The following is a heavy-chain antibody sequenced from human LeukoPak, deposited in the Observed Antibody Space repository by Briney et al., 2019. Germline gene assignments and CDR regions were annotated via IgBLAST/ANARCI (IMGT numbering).Heavy chain of an antibody. CDR3: AGLRVAARGYPAIIDY. D-gene: IGHD3-3*01. CDR2: IYYSGNT. CDR1: GGSISSSSYY. Sequence: KPSETLSLTCTVSGGSISSSSYYWGWIRQPPGKGLEWIGSIYYSGNTYYNPSLKSRVTISVDTSKNQFSLKLSSVTAADTAVYYGAGLRVAARGYPAIIDYWGQGTLVTVSS. J-gene: IGHJ4*02. V-gene: IGHV4-39*01.